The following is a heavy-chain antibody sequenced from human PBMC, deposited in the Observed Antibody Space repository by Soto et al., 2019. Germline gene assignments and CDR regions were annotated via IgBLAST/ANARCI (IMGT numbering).Heavy chain of an antibody. CDR3: ARDLGYCRSGTCYREWFDP. CDR2: VRGDNGHT. D-gene: IGHD2-15*01. J-gene: IGHJ5*02. Sequence: QVQLVQSGAEVKKPGASVKVSCKASGYTFTTHGISWVRQAPGQGLEWMGWVRGDNGHTNYAQSLQGRVTNTAQTSTNTAYMELRSLTSADTAVNYCARDLGYCRSGTCYREWFDPWGQGTLVTVSS. CDR1: GYTFTTHG. V-gene: IGHV1-18*01.